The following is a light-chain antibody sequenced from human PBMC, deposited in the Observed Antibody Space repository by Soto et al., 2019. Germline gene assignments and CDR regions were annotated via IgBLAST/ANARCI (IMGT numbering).Light chain of an antibody. V-gene: IGKV1-39*01. CDR1: QSISNY. J-gene: IGKJ2*01. CDR2: AAS. CDR3: QQSYIPPYI. Sequence: DIQMTQSPSSLSASVGDRVTITCRASQSISNYLNWYQQKPGKAPKLLIYAASSLQSGVPSRFSGSGSGTDFTLIISSLQPEVFVTYYSQQSYIPPYIFGQGTKLEIK.